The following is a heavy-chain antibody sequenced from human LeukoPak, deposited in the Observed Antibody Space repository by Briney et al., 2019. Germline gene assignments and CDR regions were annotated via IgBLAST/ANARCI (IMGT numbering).Heavy chain of an antibody. V-gene: IGHV4-34*01. CDR1: GGSFSGYY. D-gene: IGHD3-16*02. CDR3: ARLGSVQVWGSYRHPSYYYYGMDV. Sequence: SETLSLTCAVYGGSFSGYYWSWIRQPPGKGLEWIGEINHSGSTNYNPSLKSRVTISVDTSKNQFSLKLSSVTAADTAVYYCARLGSVQVWGSYRHPSYYYYGMDVWGQGTTVTVS. CDR2: INHSGST. J-gene: IGHJ6*02.